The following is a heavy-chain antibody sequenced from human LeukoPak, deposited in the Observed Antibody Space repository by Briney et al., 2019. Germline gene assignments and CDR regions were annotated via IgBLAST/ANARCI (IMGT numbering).Heavy chain of an antibody. CDR1: GFTFDNHV. CDR2: INWNSANI. CDR3: AKDMGIRDGYNKASDC. V-gene: IGHV3-9*01. J-gene: IGHJ4*02. Sequence: PGRSLRLPCAASGFTFDNHVMHWVRQVPGKGLEWVSAINWNSANIGYADSVKGRFTISRDNAKNSLSLQMNSLRPEDTALYYCAKDMGIRDGYNKASDCWGQGTLVTVSS. D-gene: IGHD5-24*01.